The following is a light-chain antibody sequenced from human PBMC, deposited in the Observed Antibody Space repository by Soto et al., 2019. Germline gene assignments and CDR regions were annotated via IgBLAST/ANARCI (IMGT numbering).Light chain of an antibody. CDR2: DAS. V-gene: IGKV1-33*01. CDR1: QDISNY. CDR3: QQYDL. J-gene: IGKJ4*01. Sequence: DIQMTQSPSSLSASVGDRVTITCQASQDISNYLNRYQQKPGKAPKLLIYDASNLETGVPSRFSGRGTGTDFTFTISSLQPEDIATYYCQQYDLFGGGTKVEIK.